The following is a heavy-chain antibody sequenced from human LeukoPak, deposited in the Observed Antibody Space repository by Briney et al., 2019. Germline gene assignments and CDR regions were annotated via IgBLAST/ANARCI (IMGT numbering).Heavy chain of an antibody. J-gene: IGHJ4*02. V-gene: IGHV3-21*01. CDR2: ISSSSSYI. Sequence: PGGSLRLSCAASGFTFSSYSMNWVRQAPGKGLEWVSSISSSSSYIYYADSVKGRFTISRDNAKNSLYLQMNSLRAEDTAVYYCASGKITVEMATTDHWGQGTLVTVSS. D-gene: IGHD5-24*01. CDR1: GFTFSSYS. CDR3: ASGKITVEMATTDH.